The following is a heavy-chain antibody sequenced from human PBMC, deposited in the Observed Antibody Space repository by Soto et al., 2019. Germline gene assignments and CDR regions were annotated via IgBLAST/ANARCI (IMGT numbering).Heavy chain of an antibody. Sequence: GGSLRLSCAASGFTFSSYAMHWVRQAPGKGLEWVAVISYDGSNKYYADSVKGRFTISRDNSKNTLYLQMNSLRAEDTAVYYCARPSADTASGFPYYYYGMDVCGEGPTVAV. D-gene: IGHD5-18*01. CDR3: ARPSADTASGFPYYYYGMDV. V-gene: IGHV3-30-3*01. J-gene: IGHJ6*02. CDR2: ISYDGSNK. CDR1: GFTFSSYA.